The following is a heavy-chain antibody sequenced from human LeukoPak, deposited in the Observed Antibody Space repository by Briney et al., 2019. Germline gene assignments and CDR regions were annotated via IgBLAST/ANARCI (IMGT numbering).Heavy chain of an antibody. D-gene: IGHD3-10*01. V-gene: IGHV3-48*01. CDR2: ISSSSSTI. J-gene: IGHJ3*02. Sequence: GGSLRLSCAASGFTFSSYGMTWVRQAPGKGLEWASYISSSSSTIYYSDSVRGRFTISRDNAKNSLYLQLNSLRAEDTAVYYCAKDRSFLSFGGRDAFDIWGQGTMVTVSS. CDR3: AKDRSFLSFGGRDAFDI. CDR1: GFTFSSYG.